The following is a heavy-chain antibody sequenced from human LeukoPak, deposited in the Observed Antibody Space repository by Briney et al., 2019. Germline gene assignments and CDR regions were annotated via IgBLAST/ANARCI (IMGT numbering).Heavy chain of an antibody. CDR3: ARADGNYHDTSGSLDY. V-gene: IGHV3-23*01. J-gene: IGHJ4*02. CDR2: IGGSGGGT. D-gene: IGHD3-22*01. Sequence: QPGGSLRLSCAASGFTFSSYAMSWVRQAPGKGLEWVSGIGGSGGGTSQADSVKGRFTISRDKSKNTLFLQMNSLRAEDTAVYYCARADGNYHDTSGSLDYWGQGTLVTVSS. CDR1: GFTFSSYA.